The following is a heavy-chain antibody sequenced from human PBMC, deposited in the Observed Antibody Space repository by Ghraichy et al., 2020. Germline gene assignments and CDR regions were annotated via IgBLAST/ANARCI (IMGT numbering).Heavy chain of an antibody. Sequence: ASVKVSCKVSGYTLTELSMHWVRQAPGKGLEWMGGFDPEDGETIYAQKFQGRVTMTEDTSTDTAYMELSSLRSEDTAVYYCATGNFREMATINFDYWGQGTLVTVSS. CDR1: GYTLTELS. D-gene: IGHD5-24*01. V-gene: IGHV1-24*01. CDR2: FDPEDGET. CDR3: ATGNFREMATINFDY. J-gene: IGHJ4*02.